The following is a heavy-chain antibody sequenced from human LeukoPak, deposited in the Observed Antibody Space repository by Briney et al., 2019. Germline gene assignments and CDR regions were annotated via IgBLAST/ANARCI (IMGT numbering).Heavy chain of an antibody. V-gene: IGHV3-15*01. J-gene: IGHJ4*02. CDR2: IKSKSDGGTT. Sequence: GGSLRLSCAASLLTFSNVWMTWVRQVPGKGLEWVGHIKSKSDGGTTDFAAPVKGRFTISRDDSKNTLYLQMNSLKTDDTAVYYCTTHTVTHDYWGQGTLVTVSS. D-gene: IGHD4-17*01. CDR1: LLTFSNVW. CDR3: TTHTVTHDY.